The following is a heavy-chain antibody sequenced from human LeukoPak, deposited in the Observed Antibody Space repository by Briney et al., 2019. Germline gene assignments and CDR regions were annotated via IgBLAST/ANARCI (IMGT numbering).Heavy chain of an antibody. J-gene: IGHJ4*02. V-gene: IGHV5-51*01. CDR1: GYSFANYW. CDR2: IYPGDSDT. Sequence: GESLKISCKGSGYSFANYWIGWVRQMPGKGLEWMGIIYPGDSDTRYSPSFQGQVTISADKSISTAYLQWSSLKASDTAVYYCARPPIIVGDDANDYWRQGTLVTVSS. D-gene: IGHD1-26*01. CDR3: ARPPIIVGDDANDY.